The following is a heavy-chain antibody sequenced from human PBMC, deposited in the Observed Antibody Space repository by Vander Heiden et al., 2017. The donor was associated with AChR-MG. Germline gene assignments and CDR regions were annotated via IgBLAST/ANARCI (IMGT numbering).Heavy chain of an antibody. V-gene: IGHV1-69*06. CDR2: IIPISGRT. J-gene: IGHJ4*02. CDR1: GDTFTSHA. Sequence: QVQLVQSGAEVKKPVSSVKVSCKASGDTFTSHAISWVRHVPGQGLEWMGGIIPISGRTNYAQKFQGRVTITADKSSSTAYMELSSLRSDDTAVYYCARWAGYASGWYWGPFDYWGQGTLVTVSS. CDR3: ARWAGYASGWYWGPFDY. D-gene: IGHD6-19*01.